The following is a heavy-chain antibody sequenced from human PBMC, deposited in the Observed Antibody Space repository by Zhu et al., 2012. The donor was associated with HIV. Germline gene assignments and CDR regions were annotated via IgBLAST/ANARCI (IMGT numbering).Heavy chain of an antibody. J-gene: IGHJ4*02. CDR3: AKEGKISGIAY. CDR2: IRYDGSNK. Sequence: QVQLVESGGGVVQPGGSLRLSCAASGFTFNNYGMHWVRQAPGKGLEWVAFIRYDGSNKYYADSVKGRFTISRDNSKNTLYLQMNSLRAEDTAVYYRAKEGKISGIAYWGQGTLVTVSS. V-gene: IGHV3-30*02. CDR1: GFTFNNYG. D-gene: IGHD1-26*01.